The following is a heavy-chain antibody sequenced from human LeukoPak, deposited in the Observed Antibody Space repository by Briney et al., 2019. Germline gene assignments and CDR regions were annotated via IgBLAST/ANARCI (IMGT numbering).Heavy chain of an antibody. V-gene: IGHV4-4*02. D-gene: IGHD6-19*01. CDR3: ARGPRIAVLGPRIRRAEYFQH. Sequence: MPSGTLSLTCAVSGGSISSSNWWSWVRQPPGKGLEWIGEIKHSGSTHYNPSLKSRVLISVDTSKNQFSLKLSSVTAADTAVYFCARGPRIAVLGPRIRRAEYFQHWGQGTLVTVSS. CDR1: GGSISSSNW. J-gene: IGHJ1*01. CDR2: IKHSGST.